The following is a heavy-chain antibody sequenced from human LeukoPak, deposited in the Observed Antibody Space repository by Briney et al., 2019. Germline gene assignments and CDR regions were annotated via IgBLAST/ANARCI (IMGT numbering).Heavy chain of an antibody. CDR1: GYSFTSYW. CDR3: ARSYGSGSYFFPYFDY. V-gene: IGHV5-51*01. CDR2: IYPGDSDT. D-gene: IGHD3-10*01. J-gene: IGHJ4*02. Sequence: GESLKISCKGSGYSFTSYWIGWVRQMPGEGLEWMGIIYPGDSDTRYSPSFQGQVTISADKSISTAYLQWSSLKASDTAMYYCARSYGSGSYFFPYFDYWGQGTLVTVSS.